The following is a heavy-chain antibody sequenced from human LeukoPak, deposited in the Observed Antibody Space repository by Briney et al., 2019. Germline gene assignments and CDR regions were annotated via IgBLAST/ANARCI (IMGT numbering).Heavy chain of an antibody. CDR2: IYYSGTT. CDR1: GDSLSDYY. D-gene: IGHD3-9*01. J-gene: IGHJ4*02. CDR3: ARQKRYFGNCDY. Sequence: SETLSLTCTVSGDSLSDYYWTCIRQPPGKGLEYIGYIYYSGTTKYNPSLRSRVTMSVDTSKNQFSLKLTSVTAADTAVYYCARQKRYFGNCDYWGQGTLVTVSS. V-gene: IGHV4-59*01.